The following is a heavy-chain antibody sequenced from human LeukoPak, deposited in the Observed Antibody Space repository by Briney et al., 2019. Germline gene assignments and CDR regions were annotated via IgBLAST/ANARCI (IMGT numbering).Heavy chain of an antibody. CDR2: IYYSGST. Sequence: SETLSLTCTVSGGSISSSSYYWGWIRQPPGKGLEWIGSIYYSGSTYYNPSLKSRVTISVDRSKNQFSLKLSSVTAADTAVYYCARGGYCSSTSCYEGWFDPWGQGTLVTVSS. CDR3: ARGGYCSSTSCYEGWFDP. D-gene: IGHD2-2*01. CDR1: GGSISSSSYY. V-gene: IGHV4-39*07. J-gene: IGHJ5*02.